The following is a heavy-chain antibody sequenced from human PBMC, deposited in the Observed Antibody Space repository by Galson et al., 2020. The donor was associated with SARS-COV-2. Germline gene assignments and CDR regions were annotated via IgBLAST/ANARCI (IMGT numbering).Heavy chain of an antibody. D-gene: IGHD3-22*01. Sequence: SETLSLTCTVSGYSVSTTNYWGWVRQPPGRGLEWIGSVYPRGTTYSNPSLTSRVTLSVDTSKNQVSLRLDSVTAADTALYYCASQGVNMIVLVTVPGWYFDLWGRGTLVTVSS. CDR1: GYSVSTTNY. CDR3: ASQGVNMIVLVTVPGWYFDL. J-gene: IGHJ2*01. CDR2: VYPRGTT. V-gene: IGHV4-38-2*02.